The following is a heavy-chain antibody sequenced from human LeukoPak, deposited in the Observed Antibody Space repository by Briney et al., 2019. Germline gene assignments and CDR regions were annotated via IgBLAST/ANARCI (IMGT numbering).Heavy chain of an antibody. CDR3: ARDPYHRMGPPLDL. V-gene: IGHV1-18*01. J-gene: IGHJ5*02. CDR2: ISTSNGNT. CDR1: GYTFISYD. D-gene: IGHD1-14*01. Sequence: ASVKVSCKASGYTFISYDITWVRQAPGQGLEWMGWISTSNGNTDYAQKFQGRVTMTIDTSTSTVYMELRSLRLDDTAVYYCARDPYHRMGPPLDLWGQGTLVTVSS.